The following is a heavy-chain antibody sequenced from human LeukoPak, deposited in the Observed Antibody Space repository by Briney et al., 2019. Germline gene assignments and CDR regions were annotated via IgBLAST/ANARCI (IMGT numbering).Heavy chain of an antibody. CDR2: IVVGSGNT. CDR3: AAGWGSYSPRPFDY. CDR1: GFTFTSSA. V-gene: IGHV1-58*02. D-gene: IGHD1-26*01. J-gene: IGHJ4*02. Sequence: TSVTVSCKASGFTFTSSAMQWVRQARGQRLEWIGWIVVGSGNTNYAQKFQERVTITRDMSTSTAYMELSSLRSEDTAVYYCAAGWGSYSPRPFDYWGQGTLVTVSS.